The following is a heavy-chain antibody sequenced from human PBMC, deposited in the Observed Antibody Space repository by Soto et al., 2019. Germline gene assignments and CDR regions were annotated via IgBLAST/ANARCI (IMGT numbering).Heavy chain of an antibody. Sequence: QVQLVQSGAEVKKPGSSVKVSCKASGGTFSSYAISWVRQAPGQGLEWMGGLIPIFGTANYAQKFQGRVTITADESTSTAYMELSSLRSEDTAVYYCARDLRWGFWSGYHDAFDIWGQGTMVTVSS. J-gene: IGHJ3*02. CDR1: GGTFSSYA. CDR3: ARDLRWGFWSGYHDAFDI. CDR2: LIPIFGTA. V-gene: IGHV1-69*01. D-gene: IGHD3-3*01.